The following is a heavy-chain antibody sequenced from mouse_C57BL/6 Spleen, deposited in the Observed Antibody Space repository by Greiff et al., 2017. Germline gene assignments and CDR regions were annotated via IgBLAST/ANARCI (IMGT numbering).Heavy chain of an antibody. J-gene: IGHJ2*01. Sequence: VQLQQSGAELVKPGASVKLSCTASGFNIKDYYMHWVKQRTEQGLEGIGRIDPEDGETKYAPKFQGKATITADTSSNTAYLQLSSLTSEDTAVYYCARGTTVVATRDYFDYWGQGTTLTVSS. V-gene: IGHV14-2*01. CDR3: ARGTTVVATRDYFDY. D-gene: IGHD1-1*01. CDR2: IDPEDGET. CDR1: GFNIKDYY.